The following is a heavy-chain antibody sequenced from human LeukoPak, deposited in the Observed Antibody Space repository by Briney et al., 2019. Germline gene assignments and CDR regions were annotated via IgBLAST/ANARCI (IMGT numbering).Heavy chain of an antibody. CDR3: ARTETHIPNYYDSSDYDY. D-gene: IGHD3-22*01. J-gene: IGHJ4*02. CDR1: GYTFTSYG. CDR2: ISAYNGNT. V-gene: IGHV1-18*01. Sequence: ASVKVSCKAFGYTFTSYGISWVRQAPGQGLEWMGWISAYNGNTNYAQKLQGRVTMTTDTSTSTAYMELRSLRSDDTAVYYCARTETHIPNYYDSSDYDYWGQGTLVTVSS.